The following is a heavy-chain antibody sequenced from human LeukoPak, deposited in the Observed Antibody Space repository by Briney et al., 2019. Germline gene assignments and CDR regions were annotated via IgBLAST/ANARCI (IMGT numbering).Heavy chain of an antibody. Sequence: SETLSLTCTVSGGSVSSGTYYWGWIRQPPGTGREWIGSIYYTGSTYSNPSLKSRVTISVDTSRNQFSLKLSSVTAADTAVYYCARTRGGRDAFDIWGQGTMVSVSS. CDR3: ARTRGGRDAFDI. D-gene: IGHD2-15*01. CDR2: IYYTGST. V-gene: IGHV4-39*01. CDR1: GGSVSSGTYY. J-gene: IGHJ3*02.